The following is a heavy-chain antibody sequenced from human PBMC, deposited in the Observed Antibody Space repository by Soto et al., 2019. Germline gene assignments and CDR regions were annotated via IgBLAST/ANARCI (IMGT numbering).Heavy chain of an antibody. D-gene: IGHD5-12*01. CDR3: AAWGGLPQYY. J-gene: IGHJ4*02. CDR1: GGSISSGGYS. V-gene: IGHV4-30-2*01. CDR2: IYHSGST. Sequence: QLQLQESGSGLVKPSQTLSLTCAVSGGSISSGGYSWSWIRQPPGKGLEWIGYIYHSGSTHYNLSLKRRGTISADRSENLLSLKPSSLTSVDTAIYYCAAWGGLPQYYWGQGTLVTVSS.